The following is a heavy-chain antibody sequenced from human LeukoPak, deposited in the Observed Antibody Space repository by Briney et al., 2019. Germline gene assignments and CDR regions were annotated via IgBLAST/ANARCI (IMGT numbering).Heavy chain of an antibody. CDR2: IYYSGST. D-gene: IGHD5-18*01. Sequence: SETLSLTCTVSGDSISSYYWSWIRQPPGKGLEWIGYIYYSGSTNYNPSLKSRVTISVDTSKNQFSLKLSSVTAADTAIYYCARAPERWYSYGSYTYYYMDVWGKGTTVTVSS. CDR3: ARAPERWYSYGSYTYYYMDV. CDR1: GDSISSYY. V-gene: IGHV4-59*01. J-gene: IGHJ6*03.